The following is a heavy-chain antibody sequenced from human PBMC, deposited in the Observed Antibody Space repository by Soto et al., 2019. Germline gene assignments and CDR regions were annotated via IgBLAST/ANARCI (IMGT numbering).Heavy chain of an antibody. CDR3: ARLSSCSGWYYYDGMDV. CDR2: ISAYNGNT. CDR1: GYTFTSYG. Sequence: APVKVSCKASGYTFTSYGISWVRQAPGQGLEWMGWISAYNGNTNYAQKLQGRVTMTTDTSTSTAYMELRSLRSDDTAVYYCARLSSCSGWYYYDGMDVCGRGSSVTVS. V-gene: IGHV1-18*01. D-gene: IGHD6-19*01. J-gene: IGHJ6*02.